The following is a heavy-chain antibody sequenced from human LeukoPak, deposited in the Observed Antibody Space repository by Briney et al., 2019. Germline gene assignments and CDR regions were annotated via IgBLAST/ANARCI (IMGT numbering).Heavy chain of an antibody. CDR2: ISAYNGNT. CDR1: GYTFTSYG. Sequence: GASVKVSCKASGYTFTSYGISWVRQAPGQGLEWMGWISAYNGNTNYAQKLQGRVTMTTDTSTSTAYMELRSLRSDDTAVYYCARPLYDYVWGSYRSIPDAFDIWGRGTMVTVSS. CDR3: ARPLYDYVWGSYRSIPDAFDI. D-gene: IGHD3-16*02. J-gene: IGHJ3*02. V-gene: IGHV1-18*04.